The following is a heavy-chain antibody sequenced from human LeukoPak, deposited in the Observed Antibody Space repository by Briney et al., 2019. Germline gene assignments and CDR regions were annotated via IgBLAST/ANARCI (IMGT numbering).Heavy chain of an antibody. J-gene: IGHJ4*02. CDR3: ASASSSYGSGSYHKY. D-gene: IGHD3-10*01. Sequence: SVKVSCKASGGTFSSYAISWVRQAPGQGLEWMGRIIPTLGIANYAQKFQGRVTITADKSTSTAYMELSSLRSEDTAVYYCASASSSYGSGSYHKYWGQGTLVTVS. CDR2: IIPTLGIA. V-gene: IGHV1-69*04. CDR1: GGTFSSYA.